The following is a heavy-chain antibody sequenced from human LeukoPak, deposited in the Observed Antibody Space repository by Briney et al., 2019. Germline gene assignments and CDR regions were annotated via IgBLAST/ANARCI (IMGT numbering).Heavy chain of an antibody. D-gene: IGHD1-14*01. J-gene: IGHJ5*02. Sequence: SQTLSLTCAISGDSVSSNSAAWNWIRLSPSRGLEWLGRTYFRSKWYDDYAVSVKSRITISPDTSKNQFSLQLNSVTPEDTAVYYCARGTIGRTNWFDPWGQGTLVTVSS. CDR2: TYFRSKWYD. V-gene: IGHV6-1*01. CDR3: ARGTIGRTNWFDP. CDR1: GDSVSSNSAA.